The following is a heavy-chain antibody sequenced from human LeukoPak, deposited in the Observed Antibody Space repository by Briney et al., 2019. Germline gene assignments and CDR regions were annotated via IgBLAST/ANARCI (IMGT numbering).Heavy chain of an antibody. D-gene: IGHD6-19*01. CDR1: GGSISSYY. CDR2: IYYSGST. Sequence: SETLSLTCTVSGGSISSYYWSWTRQPPGKGLEWIGYIYYSGSTNYNLSLKSRVTISVDTSKNQFSLKLSSVTAADTAVYYCARGEPGYSSGWYGSDYWGQGTLVTVSS. V-gene: IGHV4-59*01. J-gene: IGHJ4*02. CDR3: ARGEPGYSSGWYGSDY.